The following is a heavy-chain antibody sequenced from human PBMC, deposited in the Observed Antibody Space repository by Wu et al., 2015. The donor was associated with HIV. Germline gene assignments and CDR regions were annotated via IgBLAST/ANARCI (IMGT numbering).Heavy chain of an antibody. Sequence: QVQLVQSGAEVKKPGSSVKVSCKASGGTFSSYAISWVRQAPGQGLEWMGGIIPIFGTANYAQKFQGRVTITTDESTSTAYMELSSLRSEDTAVYYCAANPSVGDGYNRMSFDIVGTKGQVVTVSS. CDR2: IIPIFGTA. CDR3: AANPSVGDGYNRMSFDI. J-gene: IGHJ3*02. V-gene: IGHV1-69*05. CDR1: GGTFSSYA. D-gene: IGHD5-24*01.